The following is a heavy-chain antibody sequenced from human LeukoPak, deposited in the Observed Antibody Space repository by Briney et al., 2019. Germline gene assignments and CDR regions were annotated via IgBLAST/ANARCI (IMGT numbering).Heavy chain of an antibody. Sequence: GGSLRLSCAASGFTFSSYAMSWVRQAPGKGLEWVSAISGSGGSTHYADSVKGRFTISRDNSKNTLYLQMDSLRAEDTAVYYCAKDYSHGSGSDYYYYMDVWGKGTTVTVSS. CDR3: AKDYSHGSGSDYYYYMDV. V-gene: IGHV3-23*01. CDR2: ISGSGGST. J-gene: IGHJ6*03. D-gene: IGHD3-10*01. CDR1: GFTFSSYA.